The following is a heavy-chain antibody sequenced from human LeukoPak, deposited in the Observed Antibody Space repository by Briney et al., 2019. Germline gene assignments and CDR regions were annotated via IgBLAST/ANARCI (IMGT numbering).Heavy chain of an antibody. J-gene: IGHJ4*02. CDR3: ATLGVAVAGTFDY. Sequence: SVKVSCKASGGTFSSYAISWVRQAPGQGLEWTGRIIPILGIANYAQKFQGRVTITADKSTSTAYMELSSLRSEDTAVYYCATLGVAVAGTFDYWGQGTLVTVSS. V-gene: IGHV1-69*04. CDR1: GGTFSSYA. D-gene: IGHD6-19*01. CDR2: IIPILGIA.